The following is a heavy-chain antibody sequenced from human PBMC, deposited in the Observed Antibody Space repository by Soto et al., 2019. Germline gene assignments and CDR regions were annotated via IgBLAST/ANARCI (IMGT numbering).Heavy chain of an antibody. J-gene: IGHJ3*02. CDR2: ISAYNGNT. V-gene: IGHV1-18*01. Sequence: ASVKVSCKASGYTFTSYGINWVRQAPGQGLEWMGWISAYNGNTNYAQKLQGRVTMTTDTSTSTAYMELRSLRSDDTAVYYCARDNGIVVVVAATHNDAFDIWGQGTMVTV. D-gene: IGHD2-15*01. CDR1: GYTFTSYG. CDR3: ARDNGIVVVVAATHNDAFDI.